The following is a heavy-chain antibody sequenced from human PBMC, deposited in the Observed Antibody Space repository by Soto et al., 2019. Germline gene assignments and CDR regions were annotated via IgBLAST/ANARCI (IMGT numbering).Heavy chain of an antibody. Sequence: QVQLVQSGAEVKKPGASVKVSCKVSGYMFASYGISWARQAPGQGLEWMGWINTYNGNINYAQKFQGRVTMTTDTSTSTAYMELRGLGSDDTALYYCARERAAYKYFDYWGQGTLVTVSS. D-gene: IGHD1-1*01. CDR3: ARERAAYKYFDY. CDR1: GYMFASYG. J-gene: IGHJ4*02. V-gene: IGHV1-18*01. CDR2: INTYNGNI.